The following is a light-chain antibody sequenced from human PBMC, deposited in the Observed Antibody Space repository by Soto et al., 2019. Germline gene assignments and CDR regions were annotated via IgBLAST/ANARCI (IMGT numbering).Light chain of an antibody. CDR2: GAS. Sequence: EIILTQSPDTLSLSPGERATLSYRASQTVSSNYLAWCQQRPGQAPRLLIYGASTRAAGIPDRFSGSGSGTDFTLTITRLVPEDSAVYFCQQYTGPPTTFGQGKRLEIK. CDR3: QQYTGPPTT. J-gene: IGKJ5*01. V-gene: IGKV3-20*01. CDR1: QTVSSNY.